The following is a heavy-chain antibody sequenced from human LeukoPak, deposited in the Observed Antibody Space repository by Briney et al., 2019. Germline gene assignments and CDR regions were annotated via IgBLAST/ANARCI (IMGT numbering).Heavy chain of an antibody. CDR3: AKEDFYGSGRGYYYYMDV. J-gene: IGHJ6*03. V-gene: IGHV3-21*01. Sequence: GALRLSCAASGFTFSSYSMNWVRQAPGKGLEWVSSISSSSSYIYYADSVKGRFTISRDNSKNTLYLQMNSLRAEDTAVYYCAKEDFYGSGRGYYYYMDVWGKGTTVTISS. D-gene: IGHD3-10*01. CDR2: ISSSSSYI. CDR1: GFTFSSYS.